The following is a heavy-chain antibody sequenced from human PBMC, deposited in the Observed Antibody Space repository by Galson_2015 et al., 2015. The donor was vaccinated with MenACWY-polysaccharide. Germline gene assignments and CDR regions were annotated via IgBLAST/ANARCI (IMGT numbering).Heavy chain of an antibody. V-gene: IGHV3-48*02. Sequence: SLRLSCAASGFIFSSYSMNWVRQAPGKGLEWVSYISSSGTIYYADSVKGRFTISRDNGKNSLYLQMNSLRDDDTAVYYCARVLKGLVGATPDYWGQGTLVTVSS. D-gene: IGHD1-26*01. CDR3: ARVLKGLVGATPDY. CDR2: ISSSGTI. J-gene: IGHJ4*02. CDR1: GFIFSSYS.